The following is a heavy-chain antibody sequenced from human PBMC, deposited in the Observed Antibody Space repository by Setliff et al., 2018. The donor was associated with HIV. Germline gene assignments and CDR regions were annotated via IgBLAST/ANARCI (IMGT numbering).Heavy chain of an antibody. J-gene: IGHJ6*03. CDR2: IYTSGST. CDR3: ARHRDPPGSSWIFYYYYMDL. Sequence: SETLSLTCTVSGGSISSGSYYWSWIRQPAGKGLEWIGRIYTSGSTNYNPSLKSRVTISVDTSKNQFSLKLSSVTAADTAVYYCARHRDPPGSSWIFYYYYMDLWGGGTTVTVSS. CDR1: GGSISSGSYY. V-gene: IGHV4-61*02. D-gene: IGHD6-13*01.